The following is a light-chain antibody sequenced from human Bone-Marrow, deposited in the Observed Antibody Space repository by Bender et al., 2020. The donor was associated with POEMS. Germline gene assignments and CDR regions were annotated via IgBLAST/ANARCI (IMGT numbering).Light chain of an antibody. V-gene: IGLV3-1*01. Sequence: SYELTQPLSVSVSPGQTASITCSGDRLEDKYTTWYQQKPGQSPVLVIHQDDKRPSGIPERFSGSTSGNTATLTIRGTQAMDEADYYCQTWDTSTWVFGGGTKLTVL. J-gene: IGLJ3*02. CDR2: QDD. CDR3: QTWDTSTWV. CDR1: RLEDKY.